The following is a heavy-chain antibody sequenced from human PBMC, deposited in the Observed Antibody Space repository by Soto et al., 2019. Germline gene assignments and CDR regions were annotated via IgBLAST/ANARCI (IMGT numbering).Heavy chain of an antibody. D-gene: IGHD3-22*01. CDR1: GGTFSSDG. V-gene: IGHV1-69*13. CDR3: ARGRDTYYYDSSGYSGWYFDL. CDR2: ITPIFRAT. J-gene: IGHJ2*01. Sequence: SVKVSCKASGGTFSSDGISWVRQAPGQGLEWMGGITPIFRATKYAQKFQGRVTITADESTGTAYMELSSLRSEDTAVYYCARGRDTYYYDSSGYSGWYFDLWGRGTLVTVSS.